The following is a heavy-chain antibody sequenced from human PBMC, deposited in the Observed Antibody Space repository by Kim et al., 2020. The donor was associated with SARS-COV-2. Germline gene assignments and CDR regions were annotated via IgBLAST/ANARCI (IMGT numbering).Heavy chain of an antibody. Sequence: SVTGRFTSSRDSSKNTLYLQMNSRRAEDTAVYYCAKGRFRGGTKYYFDYWGQGTLVTVSS. CDR3: AKGRFRGGTKYYFDY. D-gene: IGHD3-10*01. J-gene: IGHJ4*02. V-gene: IGHV3-23*01.